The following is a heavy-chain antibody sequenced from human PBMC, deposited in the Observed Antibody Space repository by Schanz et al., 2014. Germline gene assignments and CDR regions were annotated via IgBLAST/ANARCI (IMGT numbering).Heavy chain of an antibody. CDR1: GFTVSTNY. V-gene: IGHV3-53*01. D-gene: IGHD1-1*01. J-gene: IGHJ3*01. CDR3: VRDAGRDGYNLAVDV. CDR2: LYTGGST. Sequence: EVQLVESGGGLIHPGGSLRLSCAVSGFTVSTNYMTWVRQAPGKGLECVSVLYTGGSTFYAESVRGRFFISRDSSKNTLFLHMNSLRAEDTAVYYCVRDAGRDGYNLAVDVWGQGTLVTVSS.